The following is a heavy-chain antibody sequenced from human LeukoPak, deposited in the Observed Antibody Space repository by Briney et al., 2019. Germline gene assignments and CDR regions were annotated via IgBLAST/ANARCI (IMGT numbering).Heavy chain of an antibody. D-gene: IGHD3-10*01. Sequence: GGSLRLSCAASGFTFSSYAMSWVRQAPGKGLEGVSAISGSGGSTYYADSVKARFTISRDNSKNTLYLQMNSLRAEDTAVYYCAKDRWEETYYGSGSYWDYWGQGTLVTVSS. V-gene: IGHV3-23*01. CDR3: AKDRWEETYYGSGSYWDY. CDR1: GFTFSSYA. J-gene: IGHJ4*02. CDR2: ISGSGGST.